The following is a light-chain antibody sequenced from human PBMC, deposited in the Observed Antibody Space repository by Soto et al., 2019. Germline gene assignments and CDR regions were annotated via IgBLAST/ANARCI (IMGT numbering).Light chain of an antibody. J-gene: IGKJ1*01. CDR3: QKYDSAPEA. CDR1: QGISNS. CDR2: DAS. Sequence: DIQMTQSPSSLSASVGDRVTITCRASQGISNSLAWYQQEPGKVPKLLIYDASTLQSGVSSRFSGSGSGTDFTLTISSLQPKDVATYYCQKYDSAPEAFGQVTKVEIK. V-gene: IGKV1-27*01.